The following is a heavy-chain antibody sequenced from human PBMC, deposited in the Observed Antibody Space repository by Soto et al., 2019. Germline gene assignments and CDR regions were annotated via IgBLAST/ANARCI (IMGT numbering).Heavy chain of an antibody. J-gene: IGHJ3*02. CDR3: ASPNTYCSGGSCYAAFDI. V-gene: IGHV1-8*01. CDR2: MNPNSGNT. CDR1: GYTFTSYD. D-gene: IGHD2-15*01. Sequence: QVQLVQSGAEVKKPGASVKVSCKASGYTFTSYDINWVRQATGQGLEWMGWMNPNSGNTGYAQKFQGRVTMTRNTTISTAYMELSSLRSEDTAVYYCASPNTYCSGGSCYAAFDIWGQGTIVTVSS.